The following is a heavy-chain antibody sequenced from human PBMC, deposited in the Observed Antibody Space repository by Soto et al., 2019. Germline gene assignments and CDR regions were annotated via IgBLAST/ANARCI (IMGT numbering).Heavy chain of an antibody. D-gene: IGHD1-1*01. Sequence: EVQLVESGGGLVQPGWSLRLSCEASEITFTHYWMHWVRQAPGKGLEWVSRIKFDASTTNNADSVNGRFTIYRDKAKNSLYLQMNRLRVEDTAVYYCARGVTGDAGFERWGQGTMVTVS. CDR2: IKFDASTT. J-gene: IGHJ3*02. V-gene: IGHV3-74*01. CDR3: ARGVTGDAGFER. CDR1: EITFTHYW.